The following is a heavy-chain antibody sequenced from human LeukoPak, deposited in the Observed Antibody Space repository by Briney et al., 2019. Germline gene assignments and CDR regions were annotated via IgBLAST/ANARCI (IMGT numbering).Heavy chain of an antibody. CDR3: ASPPTRECSSISCPLSY. D-gene: IGHD2-2*01. CDR2: IYPGDSDT. V-gene: IGHV5-51*01. Sequence: GESLKISCKGSGYSFTSYWIGWVRQMPGKGLEWMGIIYPGDSDTRYSPSFQGQVTISVDESVSAAYLQWSSLKASDTAMYYCASPPTRECSSISCPLSYWGQGTLVTVSS. CDR1: GYSFTSYW. J-gene: IGHJ4*02.